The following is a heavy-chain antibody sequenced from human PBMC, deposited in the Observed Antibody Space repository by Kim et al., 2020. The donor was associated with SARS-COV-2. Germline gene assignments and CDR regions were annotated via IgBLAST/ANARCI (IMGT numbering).Heavy chain of an antibody. CDR2: IYNSGST. J-gene: IGHJ4*02. CDR3: ARDLGGSAIDY. CDR1: GGSVSSGSYY. Sequence: SETLSLTCTVSGGSVSSGSYYWSWIRQPPGKGLEWIGYIYNSGSTNYKPSLMSRVTISVDTSKNQFSLKLSSVTAADTAVYYCARDLGGSAIDYWGQGTLVTVSS. V-gene: IGHV4-61*01. D-gene: IGHD2-15*01.